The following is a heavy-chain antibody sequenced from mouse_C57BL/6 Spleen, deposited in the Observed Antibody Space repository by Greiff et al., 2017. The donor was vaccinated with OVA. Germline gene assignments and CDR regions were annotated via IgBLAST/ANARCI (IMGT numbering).Heavy chain of an antibody. Sequence: VQLQQSGAELVKPGASVKMSCKASGYTFTSYWITWVKQRPGQGLEWIGDIYPGSGSTNYNEKFKSKATLTVDTSSSTAYMQLSSLTSEDSAVYYCARSVDSSGPAWFAYWGQGTLVTVSA. J-gene: IGHJ3*01. D-gene: IGHD3-2*02. CDR2: IYPGSGST. CDR3: ARSVDSSGPAWFAY. V-gene: IGHV1-55*01. CDR1: GYTFTSYW.